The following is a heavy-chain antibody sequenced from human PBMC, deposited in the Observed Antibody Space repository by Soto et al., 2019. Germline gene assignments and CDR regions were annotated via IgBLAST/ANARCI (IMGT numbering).Heavy chain of an antibody. V-gene: IGHV3-13*04. D-gene: IGHD3-3*01. CDR1: GFNFSSYR. J-gene: IGHJ2*01. CDR3: ARETGVPGNWYFDL. CDR2: ISNSGYP. Sequence: EVQLVESGGGLVQPGGALRPSCAVSGFNFSSYRIPWVRQVTGKSLELVSGISNSGYPNYPDSLKGRFTISRENAENSLYLQMNSLRVGDTAVYYCARETGVPGNWYFDLWGRGTLVTVSS.